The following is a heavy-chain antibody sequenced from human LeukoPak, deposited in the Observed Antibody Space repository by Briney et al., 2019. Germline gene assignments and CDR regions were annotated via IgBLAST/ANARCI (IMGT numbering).Heavy chain of an antibody. D-gene: IGHD2-21*02. CDR2: INHSGST. Sequence: SETLSLTCAVYGGSFSGYYWSWIRQPPGKGLEWIGEINHSGSTNYNPSLKSRVTISVDTSKNQFSLKLSSVTAADTAVYYCARVTRAYYGMDVWGQGTSVTVSS. V-gene: IGHV4-34*01. CDR1: GGSFSGYY. J-gene: IGHJ6*02. CDR3: ARVTRAYYGMDV.